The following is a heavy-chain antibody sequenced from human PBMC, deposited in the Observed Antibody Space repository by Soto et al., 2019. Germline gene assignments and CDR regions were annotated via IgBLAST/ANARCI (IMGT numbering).Heavy chain of an antibody. CDR3: VRDRSALGFGELFVY. Sequence: QVQLVESGGGVVQPGRSLRLSCAASGFTFSSYGMHWVRQAPGKGLEWVAVIWYDGSNKYYADSVKGRFTISRDNSKNTLYLQMNSLRAEDTAVYYCVRDRSALGFGELFVYWGQGTLVTVSS. CDR1: GFTFSSYG. J-gene: IGHJ4*02. CDR2: IWYDGSNK. V-gene: IGHV3-33*01. D-gene: IGHD3-10*01.